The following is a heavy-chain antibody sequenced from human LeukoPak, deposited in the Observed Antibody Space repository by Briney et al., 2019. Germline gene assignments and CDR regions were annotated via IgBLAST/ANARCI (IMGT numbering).Heavy chain of an antibody. CDR1: GVSISSYC. Sequence: PSETLSLTCTVSGVSISSYCWSWVRQSPGKGLEWIGYIFTSGRTDYNPSLKSRVTMSVDTSKNQLSMELRFLTAADTAVYYCATSHDVKTAPYDPWGQGTLVTVSS. CDR2: IFTSGRT. J-gene: IGHJ5*02. CDR3: ATSHDVKTAPYDP. V-gene: IGHV4-4*09. D-gene: IGHD2-21*01.